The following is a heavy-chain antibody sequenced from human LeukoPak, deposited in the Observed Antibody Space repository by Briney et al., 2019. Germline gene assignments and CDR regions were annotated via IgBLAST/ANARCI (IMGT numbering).Heavy chain of an antibody. V-gene: IGHV3-48*04. J-gene: IGHJ5*02. CDR3: ARAGNYYGRHTNWFDP. Sequence: GGSLRLSCAASGFTFSSYSMNWVRQAPGKGLEWVSYISSSSSTIYCADSVKGRFTISRDNAKNSLYLQMNSLRAEDTAVYYCARAGNYYGRHTNWFDPWGQGTLVTVSS. CDR1: GFTFSSYS. CDR2: ISSSSSTI. D-gene: IGHD3-10*01.